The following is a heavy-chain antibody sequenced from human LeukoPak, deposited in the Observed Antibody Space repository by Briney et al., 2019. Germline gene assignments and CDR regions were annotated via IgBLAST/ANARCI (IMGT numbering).Heavy chain of an antibody. Sequence: SETLSLTCTVSGGSISSYYWSWIRQPPGKGLEWIGYIYYSGSTNYNPSLKSRVTISVDTSKNQFSLKLSSVTAADMAVYYCARLLYNWNDEGYFDYWGQGTLVTVSS. D-gene: IGHD1-20*01. V-gene: IGHV4-59*08. CDR2: IYYSGST. J-gene: IGHJ4*02. CDR3: ARLLYNWNDEGYFDY. CDR1: GGSISSYY.